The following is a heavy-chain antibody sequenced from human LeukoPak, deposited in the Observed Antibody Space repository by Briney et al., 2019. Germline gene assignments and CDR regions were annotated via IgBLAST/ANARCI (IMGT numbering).Heavy chain of an antibody. D-gene: IGHD1-26*01. CDR1: GGSVSSGSYY. CDR3: ARGVVGATRWFDP. V-gene: IGHV4-61*01. J-gene: IGHJ5*02. CDR2: IFYSGST. Sequence: SGTLSLTCTVSGGSVSSGSYYWSWIRQPPGKGLEWIGYIFYSGSTNYNPSLKSRVTISVDTSKNQFSLKLSSVTAADTAVYYCARGVVGATRWFDPWGQGTLVTVSS.